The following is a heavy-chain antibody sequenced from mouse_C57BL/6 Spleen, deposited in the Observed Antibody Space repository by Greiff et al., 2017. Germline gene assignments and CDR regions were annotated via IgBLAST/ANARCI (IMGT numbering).Heavy chain of an antibody. CDR2: IDPETGGT. CDR1: GYTFTDYE. CDR3: NYGSSYYFDY. Sequence: VHLVESGAELVRPGASVTLSCKASGYTFTDYEMHWVKQTPVHGLEWIGAIDPETGGTAYNQKFKGKAILTADKSSSTAYMELRSLTSEDSAVYYCNYGSSYYFDYWGQGTTLTVSS. J-gene: IGHJ2*01. D-gene: IGHD1-1*01. V-gene: IGHV1-15*01.